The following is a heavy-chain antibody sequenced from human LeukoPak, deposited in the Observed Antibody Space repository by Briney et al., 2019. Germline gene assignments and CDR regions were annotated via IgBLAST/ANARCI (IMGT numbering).Heavy chain of an antibody. CDR1: GFTFSSYA. J-gene: IGHJ4*02. V-gene: IGHV3-21*01. Sequence: SGGSLRLSCAASGFTFSSYAMSWVRQAPGKGLEWVSSISSSSSYIYYADSVKGRFTISRDNAKNSLYLQVNSLRAEDTAVYYCARDSGLDYWGQGTLVTVSS. CDR3: ARDSGLDY. CDR2: ISSSSSYI. D-gene: IGHD1-1*01.